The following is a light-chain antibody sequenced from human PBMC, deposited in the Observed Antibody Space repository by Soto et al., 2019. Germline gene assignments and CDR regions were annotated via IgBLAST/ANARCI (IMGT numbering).Light chain of an antibody. V-gene: IGKV1-17*01. J-gene: IGKJ1*01. Sequence: IQLSHPPSARPPSXANGIHIAGXASQSISNNLNWYQQKPGQAPKLLIFAASSMDSGIPSRFSGSRSGTEFTLTISSLQPEDFATYYCLQHNSYSWTFGQGTKVDIK. CDR3: LQHNSYSWT. CDR1: QSISNN. CDR2: AAS.